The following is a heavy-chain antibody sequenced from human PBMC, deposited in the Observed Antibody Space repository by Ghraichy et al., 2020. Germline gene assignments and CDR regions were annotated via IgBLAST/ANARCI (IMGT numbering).Heavy chain of an antibody. D-gene: IGHD3-9*01. CDR1: GYTFENFY. CDR2: ISPYTGAT. J-gene: IGHJ4*02. CDR3: ARYFDILSGFGD. V-gene: IGHV1-2*02. Sequence: ASVKVSCEASGYTFENFYIHWLRQAPGQGPEWMGWISPYTGATNYAQKFRGRVTMTSDSSISTAYMELRSLGSDDTAVYYCARYFDILSGFGDWGQGTLFTFSS.